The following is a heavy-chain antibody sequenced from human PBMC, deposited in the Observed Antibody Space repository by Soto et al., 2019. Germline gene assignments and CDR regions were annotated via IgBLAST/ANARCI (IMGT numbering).Heavy chain of an antibody. J-gene: IGHJ4*02. V-gene: IGHV3-30-3*01. Sequence: QVQLVESGGGVVQPGRSLRLSCAASGFTFSSYAMHWVRQAPGKGLEWVAVISYDGSNKYYADSVKGRFTISRDNSKNTLYLQMNSLRAEDTAVYYCARGQRTPRRYSSSWEPIDYWGQGTLVTVSS. CDR2: ISYDGSNK. D-gene: IGHD6-13*01. CDR1: GFTFSSYA. CDR3: ARGQRTPRRYSSSWEPIDY.